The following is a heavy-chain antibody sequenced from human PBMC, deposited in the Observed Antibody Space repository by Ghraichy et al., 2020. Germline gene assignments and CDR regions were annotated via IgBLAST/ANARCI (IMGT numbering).Heavy chain of an antibody. CDR3: ARHLAARPGVGAFDI. CDR2: IYPGDSDT. Sequence: GESLNISCKGSGYSFTSYWIGWVRQMPGKGLEWMGIIYPGDSDTRYSPSFQGQVTISADKSISTAYLQWSSLKASDTAMYYCARHLAARPGVGAFDIWGQGTMVTVSS. J-gene: IGHJ3*02. V-gene: IGHV5-51*01. CDR1: GYSFTSYW. D-gene: IGHD6-6*01.